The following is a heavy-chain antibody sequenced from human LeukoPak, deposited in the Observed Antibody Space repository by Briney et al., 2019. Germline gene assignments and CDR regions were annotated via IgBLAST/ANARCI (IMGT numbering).Heavy chain of an antibody. V-gene: IGHV1-18*01. J-gene: IGHJ4*02. D-gene: IGHD3-22*01. CDR2: ISVYSDDT. Sequence: GASVKVSCKASGYTFTNYAISWVRQAPGQGLEWMGWISVYSDDTKSAQNLQGRITMTKDTSTSTAYMELGSLRSDDTAVYYCAREADSSGYFFRPDYWGQGTLVTVSS. CDR3: AREADSSGYFFRPDY. CDR1: GYTFTNYA.